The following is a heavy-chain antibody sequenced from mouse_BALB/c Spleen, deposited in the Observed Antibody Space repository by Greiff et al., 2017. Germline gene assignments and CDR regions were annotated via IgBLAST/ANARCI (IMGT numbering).Heavy chain of an antibody. J-gene: IGHJ2*01. V-gene: IGHV5-6-5*01. Sequence: DVMLVESGGGLVKPGGSLKLSCAASGFTFSSYAMSWVRQTPEKRLEWVASISSGGSTYYPDSVKGRFTISSDNARNILYLQMSSLRSEDTAMYYCAREGDYYGLYFDYWGQGTTLTVSS. D-gene: IGHD1-2*01. CDR3: AREGDYYGLYFDY. CDR1: GFTFSSYA. CDR2: ISSGGST.